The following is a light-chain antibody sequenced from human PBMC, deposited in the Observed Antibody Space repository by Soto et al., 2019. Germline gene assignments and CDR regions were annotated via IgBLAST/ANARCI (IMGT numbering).Light chain of an antibody. CDR1: STDVGGYDY. CDR3: SSYTGSNTQV. J-gene: IGLJ1*01. CDR2: DVS. Sequence: QSALTQPASVSGSPGESITISCTGTSTDVGGYDYVSWFQQHPGRAPKLMIYDVSIRPSGVSNRFSGSKSGNTASLIISGLQAEDETDYYCSSYTGSNTQVFGTGTKLTVL. V-gene: IGLV2-14*01.